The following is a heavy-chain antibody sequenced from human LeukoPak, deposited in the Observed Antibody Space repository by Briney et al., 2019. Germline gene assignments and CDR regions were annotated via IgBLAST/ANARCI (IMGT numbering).Heavy chain of an antibody. CDR2: ISGSGGST. Sequence: PGGSLRLSCAASGFTFRSYAMSWVRQAPGRGLEWVSAISGSGGSTYYADTVKGPSTISRDNSKNTLNLHMNTLRAEDTAVYYCAKAILVDPNAFDIWGQGTLVTVSS. D-gene: IGHD2-15*01. CDR3: AKAILVDPNAFDI. V-gene: IGHV3-23*01. J-gene: IGHJ3*02. CDR1: GFTFRSYA.